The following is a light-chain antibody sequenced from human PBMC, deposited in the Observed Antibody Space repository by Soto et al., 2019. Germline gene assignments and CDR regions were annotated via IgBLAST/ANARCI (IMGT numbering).Light chain of an antibody. J-gene: IGKJ5*01. CDR1: ERISDY. Sequence: DIQMTQSPSTLSASVGDRVTISCRASERISDYLAWYQQKPGKAPKLLINTASSLRSGVPSRFSGSGSGTDFTLTISCLQSEDFATYYCQQYYSYPPNFGQGTRLEIK. CDR3: QQYYSYPPN. CDR2: TAS. V-gene: IGKV1-16*01.